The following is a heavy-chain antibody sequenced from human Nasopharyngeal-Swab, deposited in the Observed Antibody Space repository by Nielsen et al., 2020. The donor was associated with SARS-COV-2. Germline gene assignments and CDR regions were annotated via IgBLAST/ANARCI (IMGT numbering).Heavy chain of an antibody. Sequence: WLRQAPGQGFEWMGRMNPNSGGTNYAQRFQGRVTMTRDTSISTAHMELSRLRSDDTAVYYCARSDQQFLFYWGQGTLVTVSS. CDR2: MNPNSGGT. V-gene: IGHV1-2*06. CDR3: ARSDQQFLFY. J-gene: IGHJ4*02. D-gene: IGHD2-2*01.